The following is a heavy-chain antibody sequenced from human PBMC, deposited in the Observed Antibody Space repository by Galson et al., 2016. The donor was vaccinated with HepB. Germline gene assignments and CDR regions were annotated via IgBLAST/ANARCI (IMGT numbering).Heavy chain of an antibody. J-gene: IGHJ6*03. CDR1: GGSINTKY. V-gene: IGHV4-59*01. Sequence: ETLSLTCTDSGGSINTKYWSWIRQSPGKGLEWIGYIYYRGTTNYNPSLKSRVTISVDTSKNQLSLQLSSGTTADTAVYYCARVGRGTYSVRYYYYYMDVWGKGTTVTVSS. D-gene: IGHD1-26*01. CDR2: IYYRGTT. CDR3: ARVGRGTYSVRYYYYYMDV.